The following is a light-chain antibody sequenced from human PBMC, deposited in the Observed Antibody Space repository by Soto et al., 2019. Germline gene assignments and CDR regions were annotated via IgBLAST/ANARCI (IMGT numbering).Light chain of an antibody. J-gene: IGKJ1*01. Sequence: DIQMTQSPSTLSASVGDRATITCRASQSISFWSSCQQQTPGEAPKLLNYTASSVESGVASSISGSGSGTEFTLTISRLQPDDFATYYCQQYNSHSWTFGQGTKVDIK. CDR2: TAS. V-gene: IGKV1-5*03. CDR1: QSISFW. CDR3: QQYNSHSWT.